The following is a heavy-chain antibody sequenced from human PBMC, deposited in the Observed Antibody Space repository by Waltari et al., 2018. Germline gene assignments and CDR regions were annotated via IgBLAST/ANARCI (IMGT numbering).Heavy chain of an antibody. J-gene: IGHJ4*02. V-gene: IGHV3-7*01. D-gene: IGHD2-2*01. CDR3: AKSRGFEY. Sequence: EVQLVESGGGLVQPGGSLRLSCGASGCTFSRYWMGWVRQTPGKGLEWVAKINYDGSQKYYVDSVKGRFTISRDNAKNSVYLQMNSLRVEDTAVYYCAKSRGFEYWGQGTLITVSS. CDR1: GCTFSRYW. CDR2: INYDGSQK.